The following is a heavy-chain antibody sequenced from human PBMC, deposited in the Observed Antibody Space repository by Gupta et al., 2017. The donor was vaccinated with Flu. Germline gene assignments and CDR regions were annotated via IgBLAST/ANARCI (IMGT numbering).Heavy chain of an antibody. CDR2: INHNGQST. J-gene: IGHJ4*02. CDR3: ASRGGNRISSFDS. Sequence: EVQLLESGGGLVQPGGSLRLSWAASGCTFSDYAMNWVRQAPGKGLEWVSIINHNGQSTHYADAVKGRFTISRDDAKSTLFLQMNNLGVEDTAVYYCASRGGNRISSFDSWGQGTLVTVFS. D-gene: IGHD6-19*01. CDR1: GCTFSDYA. V-gene: IGHV3-23*01.